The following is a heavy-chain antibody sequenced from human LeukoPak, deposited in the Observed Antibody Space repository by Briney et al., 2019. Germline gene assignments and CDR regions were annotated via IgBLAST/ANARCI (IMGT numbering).Heavy chain of an antibody. D-gene: IGHD4-23*01. CDR2: TNPNSGGT. CDR1: GYTFTGYY. V-gene: IGHV1-2*02. Sequence: ASVKVSCKASGYTFTGYYMHWVRQAPGQGLEWMGWTNPNSGGTNYAQKFQGRVTMTRDTSISTAYMELSRLRSDDTAVYYCARVSRGYGGNTAYYYYGMDVWGQGTTVTVSS. CDR3: ARVSRGYGGNTAYYYYGMDV. J-gene: IGHJ6*02.